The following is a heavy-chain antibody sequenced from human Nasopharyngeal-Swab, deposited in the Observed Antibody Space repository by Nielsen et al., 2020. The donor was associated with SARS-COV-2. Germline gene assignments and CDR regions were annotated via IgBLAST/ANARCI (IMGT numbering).Heavy chain of an antibody. J-gene: IGHJ4*02. V-gene: IGHV3-21*01. CDR2: ISSSSSHI. CDR3: ARVPSTAVADN. D-gene: IGHD6-19*01. Sequence: WIRQPPGKGLEWVSSISSSSSHIYYADSVKGRFTISRDNAKNSLYLQMNSLRAEDTAVYYCARVPSTAVADNWGQGTLVTVSS.